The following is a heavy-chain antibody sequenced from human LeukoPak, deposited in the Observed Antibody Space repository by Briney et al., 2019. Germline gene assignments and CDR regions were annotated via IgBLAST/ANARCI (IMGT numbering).Heavy chain of an antibody. D-gene: IGHD5-12*01. CDR3: ARRGRDGYKGFDY. Sequence: GGSLRLSCAASGFTFSSYSMNWVRQAPGKGLEWVSSISSSSSYINYADSVKGRFTISRDNAKNSLYLQMNSLRAEDTAVYYCARRGRDGYKGFDYWGQGTLVTVSS. CDR1: GFTFSSYS. J-gene: IGHJ4*02. V-gene: IGHV3-21*01. CDR2: ISSSSSYI.